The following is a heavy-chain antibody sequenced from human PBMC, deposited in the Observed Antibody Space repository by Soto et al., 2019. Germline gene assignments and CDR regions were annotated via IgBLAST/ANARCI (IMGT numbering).Heavy chain of an antibody. Sequence: QVQLVQSGAEVKKPGSSVKVSCKASGGTFSSYAISWVRQAPGQGLEWMGGIIPIFGTVNYAQKFQGRVTITADESPSTAYMELSSLRSEDTAVYYCARDLEGMSVLGHYGMDVWGQGTTVTVSS. CDR3: ARDLEGMSVLGHYGMDV. CDR2: IIPIFGTV. CDR1: GGTFSSYA. D-gene: IGHD3-10*01. V-gene: IGHV1-69*01. J-gene: IGHJ6*02.